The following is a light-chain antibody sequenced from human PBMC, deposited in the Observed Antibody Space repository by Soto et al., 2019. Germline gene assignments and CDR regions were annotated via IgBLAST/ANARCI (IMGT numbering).Light chain of an antibody. CDR3: QQYNSYLYT. Sequence: DIQMTQSPSTLSASVGDRVTITCRASQSISSWLAWYQQKPGKAPKLLIYDASSLESGVPSRFNGSGSGTEFTLTISSLQLDDLATYYCQQYNSYLYTFGHGTNLEIK. V-gene: IGKV1-5*01. CDR2: DAS. J-gene: IGKJ2*01. CDR1: QSISSW.